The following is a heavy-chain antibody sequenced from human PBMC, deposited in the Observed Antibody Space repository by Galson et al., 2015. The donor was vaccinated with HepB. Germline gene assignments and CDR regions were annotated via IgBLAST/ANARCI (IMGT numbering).Heavy chain of an antibody. Sequence: SLRLSCAASGFTFSSYSMNWVRQAPGKGLEWVSYISSSSSTIYYADSVKGRFTISRDNAKNSLYLQMNSLRDEDTAVYYCARIPYGQWPGPENDAFDIWGQGTMVTVSS. D-gene: IGHD6-19*01. J-gene: IGHJ3*02. CDR1: GFTFSSYS. CDR2: ISSSSSTI. V-gene: IGHV3-48*02. CDR3: ARIPYGQWPGPENDAFDI.